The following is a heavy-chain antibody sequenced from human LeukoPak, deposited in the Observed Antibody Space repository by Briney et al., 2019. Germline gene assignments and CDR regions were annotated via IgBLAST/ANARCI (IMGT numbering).Heavy chain of an antibody. Sequence: GGSLRLSCAASGFTFSSYEMNWVRQAPGKGLEWVSYISSSGSTIYYADSVKGRFTISRDNAKNSLYLQLNSLRAEDTAVYYCARTGRYGGYSHYYYYYGMDVWGQGTTVTVSS. J-gene: IGHJ6*02. CDR3: ARTGRYGGYSHYYYYYGMDV. V-gene: IGHV3-48*03. CDR1: GFTFSSYE. D-gene: IGHD4-23*01. CDR2: ISSSGSTI.